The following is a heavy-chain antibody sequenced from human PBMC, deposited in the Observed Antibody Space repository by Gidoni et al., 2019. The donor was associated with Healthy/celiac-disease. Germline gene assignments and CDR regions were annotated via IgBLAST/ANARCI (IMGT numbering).Heavy chain of an antibody. J-gene: IGHJ3*02. V-gene: IGHV3-23*01. CDR3: SKGTQTSHLDAFDI. CDR1: GFSFSSYA. D-gene: IGHD2-15*01. Sequence: AGSGFSFSSYAMSWVRQAPGKGLEWVSAISGSGGSTYYADSVKGRFTISRDNSKNTLNLQMNSLRAEDTAVYYCSKGTQTSHLDAFDIWGQGTMVTVSS. CDR2: ISGSGGST.